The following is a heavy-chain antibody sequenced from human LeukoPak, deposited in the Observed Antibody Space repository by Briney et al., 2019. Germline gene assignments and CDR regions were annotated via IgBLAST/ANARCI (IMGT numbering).Heavy chain of an antibody. D-gene: IGHD6-13*01. J-gene: IGHJ5*02. CDR3: ARDLAAAGSGLDP. Sequence: KPSETLSLTCTVSGGSISSSSYYWGWIRQPPGKGLEWIGSIYYSGSTCYNPALKSRVTISVDTPKTQFSLKLSSVTAADTAVYYCARDLAAAGSGLDPWGQGTLVTVSS. CDR1: GGSISSSSYY. V-gene: IGHV4-39*02. CDR2: IYYSGST.